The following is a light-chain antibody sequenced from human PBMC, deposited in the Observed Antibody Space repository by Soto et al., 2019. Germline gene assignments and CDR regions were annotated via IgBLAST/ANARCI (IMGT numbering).Light chain of an antibody. CDR3: QSYDLSLSAYV. CDR1: SSNIGAGHD. Sequence: QSVLTQPPSVSGAPGQWVTISCTGSSSNIGAGHDVHWYQQFPGTAPQLLIFGNNNRPSGVPDRFSGSKSGSSASLAITGLQAEDEADFYCQSYDLSLSAYVFGTGTKVTVL. V-gene: IGLV1-40*01. CDR2: GNN. J-gene: IGLJ1*01.